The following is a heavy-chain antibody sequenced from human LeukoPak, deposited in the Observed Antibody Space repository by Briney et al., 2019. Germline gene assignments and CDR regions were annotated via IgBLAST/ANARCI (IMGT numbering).Heavy chain of an antibody. Sequence: PGGSLRLSCAASGFTFSSYWMSWVRQAPGKGLEWVANIKQDGSEKYYVDSVKGRFTISRDNAKNSLYLQMNSLRAEDTAVYYCARDTGSNYDFWSGYSNWGQGTLVTVSS. J-gene: IGHJ4*02. CDR2: IKQDGSEK. CDR1: GFTFSSYW. CDR3: ARDTGSNYDFWSGYSN. V-gene: IGHV3-7*01. D-gene: IGHD3-3*01.